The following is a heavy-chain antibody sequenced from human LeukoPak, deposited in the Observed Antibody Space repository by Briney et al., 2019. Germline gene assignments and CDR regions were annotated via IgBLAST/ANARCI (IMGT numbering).Heavy chain of an antibody. Sequence: ASLKVSCKASGYTFTSYYMHWVRQAPGQGLEWMGIINPSGGSTRYAQKFQGRVTMTRETSTSTVYMELSSLRSEDTAVYYCANLYHVNYWGQGTLVTVYS. CDR2: INPSGGST. CDR1: GYTFTSYY. V-gene: IGHV1-46*01. J-gene: IGHJ4*02. CDR3: ANLYHVNY. D-gene: IGHD2-2*02.